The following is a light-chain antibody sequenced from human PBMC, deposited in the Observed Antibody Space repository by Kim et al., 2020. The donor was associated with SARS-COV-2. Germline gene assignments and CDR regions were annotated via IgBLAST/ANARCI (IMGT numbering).Light chain of an antibody. CDR1: SGSIASTY. CDR2: EDN. V-gene: IGLV6-57*03. CDR3: QSYDDSNQV. J-gene: IGLJ3*02. Sequence: LTQPHSVSESPGKTVTISYTRSSGSIASTYVQWYQQRPGSAPTTVIYEDNQRPSGVPDRFSGSIDSSSNSASLTISGLKTEDEADYFCQSYDDSNQVFGGGTQLTVL.